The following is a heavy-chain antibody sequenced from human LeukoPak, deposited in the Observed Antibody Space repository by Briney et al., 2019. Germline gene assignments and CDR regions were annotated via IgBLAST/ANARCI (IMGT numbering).Heavy chain of an antibody. J-gene: IGHJ6*03. D-gene: IGHD3-10*01. Sequence: SETLSLTCTVSGYSISTGYYWDWIRPPPGKGLEWIGYIYYSGSTNYNPSLKSRVTISVDTSKNQFSLKLSSVTAADTAVYYCARAPSMVRGVISRYYMDVWGKGTTVTISS. CDR1: GYSISTGYY. CDR3: ARAPSMVRGVISRYYMDV. V-gene: IGHV4-61*01. CDR2: IYYSGST.